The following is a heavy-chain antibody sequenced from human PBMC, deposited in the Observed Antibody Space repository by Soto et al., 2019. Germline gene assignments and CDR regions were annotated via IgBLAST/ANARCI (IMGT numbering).Heavy chain of an antibody. CDR2: IYYTGGT. CDR1: GDSITTDYY. CDR3: ARDTASKDYDSHSYCPHFDS. V-gene: IGHV4-30-4*01. J-gene: IGHJ5*01. Sequence: SETLSLTFTVSGDSITTDYYWSWIRQPPGKGLEWIGHIYYTGGTFYSPSLKSRLALSVDTSKNQFSLRLSSVTAADTAVYYCARDTASKDYDSHSYCPHFDSWGQGALVTVSA. D-gene: IGHD3-22*01.